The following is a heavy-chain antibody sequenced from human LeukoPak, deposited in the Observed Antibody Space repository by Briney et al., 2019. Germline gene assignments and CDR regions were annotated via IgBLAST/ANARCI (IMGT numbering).Heavy chain of an antibody. CDR2: ISTSGGTT. CDR3: ARVRGFYYMDV. Sequence: PGGSLRLSCAGSGFTFSSYEMSWVRQAPGKGLEWVSYISTSGGTTYCADSVKGRFTISRDIAKNSLYLQMNSLRGEDMAVYYCARVRGFYYMDVWGKGTTVTVSS. V-gene: IGHV3-48*03. D-gene: IGHD3-10*01. CDR1: GFTFSSYE. J-gene: IGHJ6*03.